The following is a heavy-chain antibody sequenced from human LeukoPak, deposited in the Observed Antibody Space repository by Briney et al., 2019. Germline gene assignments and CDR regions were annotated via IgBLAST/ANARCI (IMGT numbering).Heavy chain of an antibody. D-gene: IGHD6-19*01. CDR1: GYTFTNYG. J-gene: IGHJ3*02. CDR3: ARAGGWAREDYKGDAFDI. CDR2: ISTYNGNS. V-gene: IGHV1-18*01. Sequence: ASVKVSCKASGYTFTNYGISWVRQAPGQGLEWMGWISTYNGNSNYAQKLQDRVTMTTDTSTTTAYMDLRSLRSDDTAVHYCARAGGWAREDYKGDAFDIWGQGTMVTVSS.